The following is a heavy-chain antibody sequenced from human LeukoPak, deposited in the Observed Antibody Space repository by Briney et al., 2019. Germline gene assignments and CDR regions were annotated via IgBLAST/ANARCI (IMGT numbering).Heavy chain of an antibody. Sequence: PSETLSLTCAVSGGSIISGNWWSWVRQPPGKGLEWIGEIYSSGSTHYNPSLKSRVTISVDTSKNQFSLKLSSVTAADTAVYYCASSNYDILTGYYSPFDYWGQGTLVTVSS. D-gene: IGHD3-9*01. CDR1: GGSIISGNW. CDR2: IYSSGST. V-gene: IGHV4-4*02. J-gene: IGHJ4*02. CDR3: ASSNYDILTGYYSPFDY.